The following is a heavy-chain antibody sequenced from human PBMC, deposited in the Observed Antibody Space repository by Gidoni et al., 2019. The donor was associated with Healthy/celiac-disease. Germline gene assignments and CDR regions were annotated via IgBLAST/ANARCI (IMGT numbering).Heavy chain of an antibody. CDR2: IEYSGSN. CDR3: ARFKIAAAGTRGFDP. CDR1: GCSISSGGYY. D-gene: IGHD6-13*01. J-gene: IGHJ5*02. V-gene: IGHV4-31*03. Sequence: QVQLQESGAGLVTPSQPLSLTCTFSGCSISSGGYYWSWLRQHPGKGLEWIGDIEYSGSNYYNPSLKSRVTISVDTSKNQFSLKLSSVTAADTAVYYCARFKIAAAGTRGFDPWGQGTLVTVSS.